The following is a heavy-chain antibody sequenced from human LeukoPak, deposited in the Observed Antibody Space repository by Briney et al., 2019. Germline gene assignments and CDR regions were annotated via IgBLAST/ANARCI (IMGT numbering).Heavy chain of an antibody. CDR3: ARSPYYDFWFDY. V-gene: IGHV3-23*01. J-gene: IGHJ4*02. D-gene: IGHD3-3*01. Sequence: GGSLRLSCAASGFTFDDYAMHWVRQAPGKGLEWVSGISWNSGSTYYADSVKGRFTISRDNSKNTLYLQMNSLRAEDTAVYYCARSPYYDFWFDYWGQGTLVTVSS. CDR2: ISWNSGST. CDR1: GFTFDDYA.